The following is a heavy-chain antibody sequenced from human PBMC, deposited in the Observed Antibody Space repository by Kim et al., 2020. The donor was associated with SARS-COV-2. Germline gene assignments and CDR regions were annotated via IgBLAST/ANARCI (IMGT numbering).Heavy chain of an antibody. CDR3: ARGRGTTQPENMAPFDY. D-gene: IGHD1-1*01. J-gene: IGHJ4*02. CDR1: GGSSSGYY. V-gene: IGHV4-34*01. Sequence: SETLSLTCAVYGGSSSGYYWSWIRQPPGKGLEWIGEINHSGSTNYNPSLKSRVTISVDTSKNQFSLKLSSVTAADTAVYYCARGRGTTQPENMAPFDYWGQGTLVTVSS. CDR2: INHSGST.